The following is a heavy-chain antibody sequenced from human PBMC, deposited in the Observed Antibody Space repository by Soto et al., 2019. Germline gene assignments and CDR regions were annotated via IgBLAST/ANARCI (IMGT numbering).Heavy chain of an antibody. Sequence: SETLSLTCTVSGGSIGSSSYYWGWIRQPPGKGLEWIGSIYYSGSTYYNPSLKSRVTISVDTSKNQFSLKLSSVTAADTAVYYCARHATIFGVVTPFYGMDVWGQGTTVTVSS. D-gene: IGHD3-3*01. CDR1: GGSIGSSSYY. V-gene: IGHV4-39*01. CDR2: IYYSGST. J-gene: IGHJ6*02. CDR3: ARHATIFGVVTPFYGMDV.